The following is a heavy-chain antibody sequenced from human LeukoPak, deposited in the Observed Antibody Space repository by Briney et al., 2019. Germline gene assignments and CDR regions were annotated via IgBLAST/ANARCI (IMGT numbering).Heavy chain of an antibody. V-gene: IGHV4-39*01. CDR3: ARLGSITMVRGVIRWFDP. D-gene: IGHD3-10*01. Sequence: SETPSLTCTVSGGSISSSSYYWGWIRQPPGKGLEWIGSIYYSGSTYYNPSLKSRVTISVDTSKNQFSLKLSSVTAADTAVYYCARLGSITMVRGVIRWFDPWGQGTLVTVSS. J-gene: IGHJ5*02. CDR2: IYYSGST. CDR1: GGSISSSSYY.